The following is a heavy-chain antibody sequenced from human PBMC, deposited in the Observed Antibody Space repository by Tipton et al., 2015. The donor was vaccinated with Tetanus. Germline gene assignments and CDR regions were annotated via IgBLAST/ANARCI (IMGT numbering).Heavy chain of an antibody. CDR3: ARRGGDFLTGYYDS. Sequence: TLSLTCTVSGGSISSYYWSWIRQPPGKGLEWIGYIYYSGSTNYNPSLKSRVTISVDTSKSQFSLKLSSVTAADTAVYYCARRGGDFLTGYYDSWGQGTLVTVSS. J-gene: IGHJ4*02. V-gene: IGHV4-59*01. CDR2: IYYSGST. CDR1: GGSISSYY. D-gene: IGHD3-9*01.